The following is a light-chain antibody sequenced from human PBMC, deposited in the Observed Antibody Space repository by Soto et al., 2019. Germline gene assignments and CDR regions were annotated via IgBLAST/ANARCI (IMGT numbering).Light chain of an antibody. CDR3: SSYAGTNNLV. Sequence: QSALTQPTSASGSPGQSVTISCTGTSSDIGAFNYVSWYQQHPGKAPKLMIYDVNKRPSGVPDRFSGSKSGNTASLTVSGLQAEDEADYYCSSYAGTNNLVFGGGTKLTVL. V-gene: IGLV2-8*01. CDR1: SSDIGAFNY. J-gene: IGLJ3*02. CDR2: DVN.